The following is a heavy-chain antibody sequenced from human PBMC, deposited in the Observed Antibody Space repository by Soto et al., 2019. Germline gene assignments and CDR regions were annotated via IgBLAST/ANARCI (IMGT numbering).Heavy chain of an antibody. V-gene: IGHV3-33*01. CDR3: ARESAARKGIAAAGTYYYYYMDV. CDR2: LWYDGSNK. D-gene: IGHD6-13*01. Sequence: QVQLVESGGGVVQPGRSLRLSCAASGFTFSSYGMHWVRQAPGKGLEWVAVLWYDGSNKYYADSVKGRFTISRDNSKNTLYLQMNSLRAEDTAVYYCARESAARKGIAAAGTYYYYYMDVWGKGTTVTVSS. CDR1: GFTFSSYG. J-gene: IGHJ6*03.